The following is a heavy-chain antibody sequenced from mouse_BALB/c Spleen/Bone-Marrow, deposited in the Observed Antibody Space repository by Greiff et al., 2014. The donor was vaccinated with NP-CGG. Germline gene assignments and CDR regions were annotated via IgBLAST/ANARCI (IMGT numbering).Heavy chain of an antibody. V-gene: IGHV1-54*01. CDR3: ARAITDAMDY. CDR2: INSGSGGT. Sequence: QVQLKESGAELLRPGTSVKVSCQGSGYAFTNYLIEWVKQRPGQGLEWIGVINSGSGGTKYNEKFKGKATLTADKSSSTAYMQPSSLTSDDSAVYFCARAITDAMDYWGQGTSVTVSS. D-gene: IGHD2-4*01. CDR1: GYAFTNYL. J-gene: IGHJ4*01.